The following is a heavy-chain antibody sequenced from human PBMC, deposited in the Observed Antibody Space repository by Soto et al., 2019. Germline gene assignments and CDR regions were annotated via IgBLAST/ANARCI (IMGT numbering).Heavy chain of an antibody. D-gene: IGHD2-8*01. V-gene: IGHV4-59*01. CDR2: IYYSGST. Sequence: PSETLSLTCTVSGGSISSYYWSLIRQPPGKGLEWIGYIYYSGSTNYNPSLKSRVTISVDTSKNQFSLKLSSVTAADTAVYYCARGSHCTNGVCFRYNWFDPWGQGTLVTVSS. CDR1: GGSISSYY. J-gene: IGHJ5*02. CDR3: ARGSHCTNGVCFRYNWFDP.